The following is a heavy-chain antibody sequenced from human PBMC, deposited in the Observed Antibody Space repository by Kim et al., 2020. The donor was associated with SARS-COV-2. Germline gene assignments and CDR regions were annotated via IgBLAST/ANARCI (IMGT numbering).Heavy chain of an antibody. CDR2: ISSSRSYT. CDR1: GFTFSDYY. D-gene: IGHD6-13*01. Sequence: GGSLRLTCAASGFTFSDYYMSWIRQAPGKGLEWVSYISSSRSYTNYAESVKGRFTISRDNAKNSLYLQMNSLRAEDTAVYYCARDGPWYSSNWNAEYFQHWGQGTLVTVSS. CDR3: ARDGPWYSSNWNAEYFQH. V-gene: IGHV3-11*05. J-gene: IGHJ1*01.